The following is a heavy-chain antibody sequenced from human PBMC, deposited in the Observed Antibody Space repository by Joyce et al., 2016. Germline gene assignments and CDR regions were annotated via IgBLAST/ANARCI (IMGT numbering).Heavy chain of an antibody. D-gene: IGHD2-21*01. CDR2: IHPSSRQI. CDR3: ARAHCGEDCPRVWAFNA. Sequence: EVQLVESGGGLVKPGGSLRLSCAASGFTFTDYTMNWVRQAPGKGLECISSIHPSSRQIYQADSLRGRFTVSRDNAENALYLQRNSLRADDTAVYFCARAHCGEDCPRVWAFNAWGQGTMVTVSS. J-gene: IGHJ3*01. V-gene: IGHV3-21*02. CDR1: GFTFTDYT.